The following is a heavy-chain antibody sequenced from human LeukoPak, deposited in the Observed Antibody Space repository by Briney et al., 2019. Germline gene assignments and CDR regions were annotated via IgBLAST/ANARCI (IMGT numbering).Heavy chain of an antibody. D-gene: IGHD1-14*01. J-gene: IGHJ6*03. CDR1: GGSFSGYY. CDR3: ARVGPWVNPDYYYYYMDV. Sequence: SETLSLTCAVYGGSFSGYYWSWIRQPPGKGLEWIGEINHSGSTNYNPSLKSRVTISVDTSKNQFSLKLSSVTAADTAVYYCARVGPWVNPDYYYYYMDVWGKGTTVTISS. V-gene: IGHV4-34*01. CDR2: INHSGST.